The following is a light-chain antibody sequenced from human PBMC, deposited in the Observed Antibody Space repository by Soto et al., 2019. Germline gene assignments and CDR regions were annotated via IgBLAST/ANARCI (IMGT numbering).Light chain of an antibody. J-gene: IGKJ1*01. CDR3: QQYYSTRS. CDR2: WAS. Sequence: VMTQSRDSLAVCLGERATINCKSSQSVLYSSNNKNYLAWYQQKPGQPPKLLIYWASTRESGVPDRFSGSGSGTDFTLTISSLQAEDVAVYYCQQYYSTRSFGQGTKVDIK. V-gene: IGKV4-1*01. CDR1: QSVLYSSNNKNY.